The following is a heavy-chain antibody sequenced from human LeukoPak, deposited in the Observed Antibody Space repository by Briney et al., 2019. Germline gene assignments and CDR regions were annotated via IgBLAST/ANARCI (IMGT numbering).Heavy chain of an antibody. V-gene: IGHV4-61*05. CDR1: GGSIGSSSYY. CDR3: ARVRLSSRGYSDDAFDI. Sequence: KASETLSLTCTVSGGSIGSSSYYWGWIRHPPGKGLEWIGYIYYSGGTNYNPSLKSRLTMTVDTAKNQFFLKLSSVTAADKAVYYCARVRLSSRGYSDDAFDIWGQGTMVTVSS. J-gene: IGHJ3*02. D-gene: IGHD3-22*01. CDR2: IYYSGGT.